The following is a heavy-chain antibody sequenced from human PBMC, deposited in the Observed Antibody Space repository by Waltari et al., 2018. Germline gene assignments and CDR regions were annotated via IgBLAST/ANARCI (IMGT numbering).Heavy chain of an antibody. V-gene: IGHV6-1*01. D-gene: IGHD2-15*01. CDR3: ARQHCESGSCIYGLDV. J-gene: IGHJ6*02. CDR2: TYYRSKWYK. Sequence: QVQLQQSGPGLVKPSQTLSLTCAISGDSVSTNSAAWTWIRQSPSRGLEWLGRTYYRSKWYKDYAVSVKSGLNINPGTSKHQFSLQLNSVTPEDTAVYYCARQHCESGSCIYGLDVWGQGTTVTVSS. CDR1: GDSVSTNSAA.